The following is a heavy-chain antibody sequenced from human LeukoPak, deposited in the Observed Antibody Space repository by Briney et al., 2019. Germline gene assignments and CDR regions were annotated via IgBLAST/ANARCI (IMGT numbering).Heavy chain of an antibody. V-gene: IGHV4-39*01. CDR1: GGSISSSSYY. CDR2: IYYSGST. Sequence: SETLSLTCTVSGGSISSSSYYWGWIRQPPGKGLEWIGSIYYSGSTYYNPSLESRVTISVDTSKNQFSLKLSSVTAADTAVYYCARPGRWTDAFDIWGQGTMVTVSS. D-gene: IGHD5-24*01. CDR3: ARPGRWTDAFDI. J-gene: IGHJ3*02.